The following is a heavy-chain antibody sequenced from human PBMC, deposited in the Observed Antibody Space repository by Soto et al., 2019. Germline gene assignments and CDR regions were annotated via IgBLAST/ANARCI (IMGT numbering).Heavy chain of an antibody. J-gene: IGHJ5*02. D-gene: IGHD3-10*01. CDR3: ARDYMVRGVMRWFDP. CDR2: IYHSGST. Sequence: QVQLQESGPGLVKPSGTLSLTCAVSGGSISSSNWWSWVRQPPGKGLEWIGEIYHSGSTNYNPSLKSRVTVSVDKSKSQFSLKLSSVTAADTAVYYCARDYMVRGVMRWFDPWGQGTLVTVSS. V-gene: IGHV4-4*02. CDR1: GGSISSSNW.